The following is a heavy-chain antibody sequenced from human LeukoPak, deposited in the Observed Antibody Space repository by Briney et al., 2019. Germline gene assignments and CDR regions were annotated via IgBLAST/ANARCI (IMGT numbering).Heavy chain of an antibody. J-gene: IGHJ6*03. CDR2: ISSSSSYI. CDR3: ARDTAWYTAQYYIDV. Sequence: PGGSLRLSCAASGFTFSSYSMNWVRQAPGKGLEWVSSISSSSSYIYYADSVKGRFTISRDNAKNSLYLQMNSLRTEDTALYYCARDTAWYTAQYYIDVWGKGTTVSVSS. CDR1: GFTFSSYS. D-gene: IGHD1-14*01. V-gene: IGHV3-21*01.